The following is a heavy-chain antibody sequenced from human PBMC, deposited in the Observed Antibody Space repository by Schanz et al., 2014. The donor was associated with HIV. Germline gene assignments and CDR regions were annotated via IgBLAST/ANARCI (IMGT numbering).Heavy chain of an antibody. CDR2: IWYDGSNK. Sequence: VQLVESGGGLVKPGGSLRLSCAASGLTLSSFAMHWVRQAPGKGLGWVAVIWYDGSNKCYVDSVQGRFTISRDNSKNTLYLQMNSLRAEDTAVYYCARETVNYYYGMDVWGQGTTVTVSS. D-gene: IGHD4-4*01. CDR1: GLTLSSFA. J-gene: IGHJ6*02. V-gene: IGHV3-33*08. CDR3: ARETVNYYYGMDV.